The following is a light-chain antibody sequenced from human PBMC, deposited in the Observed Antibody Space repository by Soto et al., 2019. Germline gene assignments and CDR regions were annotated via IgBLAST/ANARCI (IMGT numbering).Light chain of an antibody. V-gene: IGKV3-11*01. Sequence: DIVLTQSPATLSLSPGQTATLSCRASQSVSSYLAWYQQKAGQAPRLLIYEGSNRATGIPTRFSGSGSGTDFTLTISGLEPEDSAVYYCQQRSNWPSITFGQGTRLEIK. CDR1: QSVSSY. J-gene: IGKJ5*01. CDR2: EGS. CDR3: QQRSNWPSIT.